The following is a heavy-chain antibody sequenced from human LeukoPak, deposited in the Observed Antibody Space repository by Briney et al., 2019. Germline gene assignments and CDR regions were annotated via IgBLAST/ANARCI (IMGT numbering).Heavy chain of an antibody. V-gene: IGHV3-23*01. CDR1: GFTFSHYA. CDR3: AKFLGGDEKVDAFDV. D-gene: IGHD2/OR15-2a*01. Sequence: PGGSLRLSCAASGFTFSHYAMTWVRQVPGKGLEWVSSISGYTGRTYYADSVKGRFTTSRDNSNDRVYLQMNSLRAEDTALYYCAKFLGGDEKVDAFDVWGQGTRVTVSS. CDR2: ISGYTGRT. J-gene: IGHJ3*01.